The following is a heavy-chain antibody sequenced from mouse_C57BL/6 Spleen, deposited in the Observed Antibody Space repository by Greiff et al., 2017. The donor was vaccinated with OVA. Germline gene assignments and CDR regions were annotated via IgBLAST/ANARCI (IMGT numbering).Heavy chain of an antibody. Sequence: QVQLQQPGAVMVRPGSLVKLSCKASGSTLTRYWREWVWQSTGKGREWSGNIYPYDSETHDNQKFKDKATLTVDKSSSTAYMQLSSLTSEDSAVYYCARGGNWGDYYAMDYWGQGTSVTVSS. CDR2: IYPYDSET. J-gene: IGHJ4*01. V-gene: IGHV1-61*01. D-gene: IGHD4-1*01. CDR3: ARGGNWGDYYAMDY. CDR1: GSTLTRYW.